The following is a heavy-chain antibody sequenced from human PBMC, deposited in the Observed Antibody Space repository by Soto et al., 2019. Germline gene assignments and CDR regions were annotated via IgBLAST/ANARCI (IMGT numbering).Heavy chain of an antibody. D-gene: IGHD2-15*01. CDR1: GGSCSGYD. CDR2: INHSGST. V-gene: IGHV4-34*01. CDR3: ARRGYCSGGSCYRYYYYGMDV. J-gene: IGHJ6*02. Sequence: SETLSLTCAVYGGSCSGYDWSWIRQPPGKGLEWIGEINHSGSTNYNPSLKSRVTISVDTSKNQFSLKLSSVTAADTAVYYCARRGYCSGGSCYRYYYYGMDVWGQGTTVTVSS.